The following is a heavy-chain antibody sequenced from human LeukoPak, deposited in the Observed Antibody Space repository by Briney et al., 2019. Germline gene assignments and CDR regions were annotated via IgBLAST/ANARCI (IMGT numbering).Heavy chain of an antibody. CDR3: VRNLAVAGTCFDS. Sequence: GGSLRLFCAASGFTFRNYWMSWVRQVPGTGLEWVANIKQDGSDRNYVTSVRGRFTIFRDNAESSLYLQMNSLRAEDTAVYYCVRNLAVAGTCFDSWGQGTLVTVSS. CDR1: GFTFRNYW. CDR2: IKQDGSDR. J-gene: IGHJ4*02. V-gene: IGHV3-7*03. D-gene: IGHD6-19*01.